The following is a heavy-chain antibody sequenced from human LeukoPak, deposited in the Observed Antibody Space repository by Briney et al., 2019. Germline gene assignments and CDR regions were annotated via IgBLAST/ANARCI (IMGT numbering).Heavy chain of an antibody. Sequence: GGSLRLSCAASGFTFSSFWMTWVRQAPGKGLDWVANVKQDGSEKYYVDSVKGRFTISRDNAKNSLYLQMNSLRAEDTAIYYCTRQPGFSDFWGQGALVTVSS. D-gene: IGHD3-9*01. CDR1: GFTFSSFW. J-gene: IGHJ4*02. CDR3: TRQPGFSDF. CDR2: VKQDGSEK. V-gene: IGHV3-7*01.